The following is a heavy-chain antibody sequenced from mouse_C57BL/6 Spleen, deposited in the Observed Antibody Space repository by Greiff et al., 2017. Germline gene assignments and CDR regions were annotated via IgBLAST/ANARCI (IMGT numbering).Heavy chain of an antibody. CDR1: GYTFTDYY. CDR2: IGPGSVST. V-gene: IGHV1-77*01. D-gene: IGHD1-1*01. CDR3: ARSYTTVVVDY. Sequence: QIPLQQSGAELVQPGASVKISCKASGYTFTDYYITWLKPRPGQCLECIGKIGPGSVSTYYNEKFKGKATLTADKSSSTAYMQLSSLTSEDSAVYFCARSYTTVVVDYWGQGTTLTVAS. J-gene: IGHJ2*01.